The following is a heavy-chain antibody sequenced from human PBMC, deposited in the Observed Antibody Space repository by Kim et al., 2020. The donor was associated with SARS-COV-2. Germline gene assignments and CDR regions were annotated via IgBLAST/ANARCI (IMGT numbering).Heavy chain of an antibody. J-gene: IGHJ6*02. V-gene: IGHV3-21*01. CDR2: ISSSSSYI. CDR3: ARDTYYYGSGSYYYYYGMDV. Sequence: GGSLRLSCAASGFTFSSYSMNWVRQAPGKGLEWVSSISSSSSYIYYADSVKGRFTISRDNAKNSLYLQMNSLRAADTAVYYCARDTYYYGSGSYYYYYGMDVWGQGTTVTVSS. CDR1: GFTFSSYS. D-gene: IGHD3-10*01.